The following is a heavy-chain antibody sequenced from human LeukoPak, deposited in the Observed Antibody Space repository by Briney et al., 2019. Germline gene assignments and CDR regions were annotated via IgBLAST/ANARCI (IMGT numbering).Heavy chain of an antibody. J-gene: IGHJ6*03. Sequence: ASVKVSCKASGYTFTVYKMHWVRQAPGQGLEWMGMINPSAGTTTYAQKFHGRITMTTDMSTSRVHMVLSSLKSEDTAVYYCARSISHYYGSGSYQYYFYYMDVWGKGTTVTISS. D-gene: IGHD3-10*01. CDR3: ARSISHYYGSGSYQYYFYYMDV. V-gene: IGHV1-46*01. CDR2: INPSAGTT. CDR1: GYTFTVYK.